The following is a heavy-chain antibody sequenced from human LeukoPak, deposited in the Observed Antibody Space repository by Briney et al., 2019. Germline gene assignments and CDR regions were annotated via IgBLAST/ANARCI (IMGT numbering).Heavy chain of an antibody. D-gene: IGHD2-15*01. Sequence: GGSLRLSCAASGFTFSTYGMSWVRQAPGKGLEWVSSISSSSSDIYYADSVKGRFTISRDNAKNSLYLQMNSLRAEDTAVFYCARGYCSGGSCYWAFDIWGQGTMVTVSS. CDR2: ISSSSSDI. J-gene: IGHJ3*02. CDR1: GFTFSTYG. CDR3: ARGYCSGGSCYWAFDI. V-gene: IGHV3-21*01.